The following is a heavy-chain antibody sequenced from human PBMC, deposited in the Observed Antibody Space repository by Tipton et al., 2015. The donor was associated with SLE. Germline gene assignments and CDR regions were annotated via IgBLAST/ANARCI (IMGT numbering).Heavy chain of an antibody. CDR3: ARGRVNYIRGSYRPSSFDY. Sequence: TLSLTCTVSGDSISNDNYYWSWIRQPAGEKLEWIGRIYTSGSTYYNPSLRSRLTISLDTSKNQFSLKLTSVTAADTAVYYCARGRVNYIRGSYRPSSFDYWGQGTQVTVSS. CDR1: GDSISNDNYY. V-gene: IGHV4-61*02. D-gene: IGHD3-16*02. CDR2: IYTSGST. J-gene: IGHJ4*02.